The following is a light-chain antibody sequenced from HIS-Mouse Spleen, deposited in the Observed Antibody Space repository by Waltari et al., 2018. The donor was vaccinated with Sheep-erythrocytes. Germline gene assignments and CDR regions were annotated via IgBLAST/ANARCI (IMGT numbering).Light chain of an antibody. J-gene: IGLJ1*01. CDR2: DVS. Sequence: QSALTQPRSVSGSPGPSVTIPCTGTSSAVGGYHYVSWYQQHPGKAPKLMIYDVSKRPSGVPDRFSGSKSGNTASLTISGLQAEDEADYYCCSYAGSYNHVFATGTKVTVL. V-gene: IGLV2-11*01. CDR3: CSYAGSYNHV. CDR1: SSAVGGYHY.